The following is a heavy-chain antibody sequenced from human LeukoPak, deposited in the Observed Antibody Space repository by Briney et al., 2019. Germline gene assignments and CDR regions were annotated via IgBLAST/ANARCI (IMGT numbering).Heavy chain of an antibody. CDR3: ARHVGSGSFFDI. D-gene: IGHD3-10*01. CDR1: GDSISSSSYY. Sequence: SETLSLTCTVSGDSISSSSYYWGWIRQPPGKGLEWIGSVFYTGSAHCNPSLKSRVTISVDTSKNQFSLRLSSVTAADTAVYYCARHVGSGSFFDIWGQGTLSPSLQ. V-gene: IGHV4-39*01. J-gene: IGHJ3*02. CDR2: VFYTGSA.